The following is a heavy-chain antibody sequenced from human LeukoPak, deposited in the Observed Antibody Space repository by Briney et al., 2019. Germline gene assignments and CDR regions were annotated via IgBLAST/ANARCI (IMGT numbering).Heavy chain of an antibody. J-gene: IGHJ4*02. Sequence: GGSLRLSCVASGIIFSSYSMNWVRQAPGKGLEWVSYISSSSSTIYYADSVKGRFTISRDNAKNSLYLQMSSLRAEDTAVYYCARVLHKRNYDSSTYYGYWGQGTLVTVSS. V-gene: IGHV3-48*01. CDR2: ISSSSSTI. CDR1: GIIFSSYS. D-gene: IGHD3-22*01. CDR3: ARVLHKRNYDSSTYYGY.